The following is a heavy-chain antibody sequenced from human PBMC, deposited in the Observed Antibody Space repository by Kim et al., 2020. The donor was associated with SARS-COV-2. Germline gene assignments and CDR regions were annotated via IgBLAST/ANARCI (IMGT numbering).Heavy chain of an antibody. D-gene: IGHD2-15*01. Sequence: GGSLRLSCAASGFTFSSYAMHWVRQAPGKGLEWVAVISYDGSNKYYADSVKGRFTISRDNSKNTLYLQMNSLRAEDTAVYYCAGEVVVVFWGQGTLVTVS. J-gene: IGHJ4*02. CDR3: AGEVVVVF. CDR1: GFTFSSYA. CDR2: ISYDGSNK. V-gene: IGHV3-30-3*01.